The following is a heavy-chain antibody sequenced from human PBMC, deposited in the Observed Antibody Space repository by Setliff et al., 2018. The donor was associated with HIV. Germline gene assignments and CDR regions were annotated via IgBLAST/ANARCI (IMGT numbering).Heavy chain of an antibody. Sequence: SVKVSCKASGGTFSTYSMNWVRQAPGQGLEWMGGIIPILGIANYAQKFQGRVTITTDESTSTAYMELSSLRSEDTAVYYCARDRTYSPSAFDIWGQGTMVTVSS. J-gene: IGHJ3*02. CDR2: IIPILGIA. CDR1: GGTFSTYS. D-gene: IGHD6-13*01. CDR3: ARDRTYSPSAFDI. V-gene: IGHV1-69*10.